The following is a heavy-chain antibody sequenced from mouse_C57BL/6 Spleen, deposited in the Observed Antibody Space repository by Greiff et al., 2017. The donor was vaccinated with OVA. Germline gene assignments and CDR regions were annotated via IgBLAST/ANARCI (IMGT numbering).Heavy chain of an antibody. V-gene: IGHV1-39*01. CDR1: GYSFTDYN. Sequence: EVKLVESGPELVKPGASVKISCKASGYSFTDYNMNWVKQSNGKSLEWIGVINPNYGTTSYNQKFKGKATLTVDQSSSTAYMQLNSLTSEDSAVYYCARPYDEEAYYFDDWGQGTTLTVSS. D-gene: IGHD2-12*01. CDR3: ARPYDEEAYYFDD. CDR2: INPNYGTT. J-gene: IGHJ2*01.